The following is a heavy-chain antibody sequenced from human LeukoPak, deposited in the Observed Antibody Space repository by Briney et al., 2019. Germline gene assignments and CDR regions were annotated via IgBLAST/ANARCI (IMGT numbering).Heavy chain of an antibody. V-gene: IGHV4-34*01. J-gene: IGHJ5*02. CDR2: INHSGST. Sequence: SETLSLTCAVYGGSFSGYCWSWIRQPPGKGLEWIGEINHSGSTNYNPSLKSRVTISVDTSKNQFSLKLSSVTAADTAVYYCARAPCSSTSCYSIWFGPWGQGTLVTVSS. CDR1: GGSFSGYC. D-gene: IGHD2-2*01. CDR3: ARAPCSSTSCYSIWFGP.